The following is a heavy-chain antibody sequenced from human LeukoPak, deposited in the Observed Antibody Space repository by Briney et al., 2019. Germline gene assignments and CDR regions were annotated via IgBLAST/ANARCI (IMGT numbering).Heavy chain of an antibody. V-gene: IGHV3-21*01. J-gene: IGHJ5*02. CDR1: EFTLMSYN. D-gene: IGHD1-26*01. Sequence: GGSLRLSCAASEFTLMSYNMHWVRQAPGKGLEWVSDISTNSYYIYYADSVKGRFTISRDDAKNSLCLQMNSLRAEDTAIYYCARDASGSSTGLIDAWGQGTLVTVSS. CDR2: ISTNSYYI. CDR3: ARDASGSSTGLIDA.